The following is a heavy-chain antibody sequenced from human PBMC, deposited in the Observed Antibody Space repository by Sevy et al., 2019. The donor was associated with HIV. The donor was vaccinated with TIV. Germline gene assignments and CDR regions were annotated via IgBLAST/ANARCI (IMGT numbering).Heavy chain of an antibody. V-gene: IGHV3-23*01. CDR1: GFTFSGYA. J-gene: IGHJ4*02. CDR3: AKGDFYYDSSGYYLFDY. CDR2: ISGSGDNS. Sequence: GGSLRLSYAASGFTFSGYAMSWVRQAPGKGLEWVSGISGSGDNSYYADSVKGRFTISRDNSKNTLYLQMNILRAEDTAVYYCAKGDFYYDSSGYYLFDYWGQGTLVTVSS. D-gene: IGHD3-22*01.